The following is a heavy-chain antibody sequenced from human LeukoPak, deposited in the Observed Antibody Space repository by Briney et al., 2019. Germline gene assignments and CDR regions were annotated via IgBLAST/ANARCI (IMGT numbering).Heavy chain of an antibody. J-gene: IGHJ4*02. Sequence: GGSLRLSCAASGFTFSSYGMHWVRQAPGKGLEWVAFIRYDGSNKYYADSVKGRFTISTDNSKNTLYLQMNSLRAEDTAVYYCAKDHIAARTFDYWGQGTLVTVSS. CDR3: AKDHIAARTFDY. CDR2: IRYDGSNK. D-gene: IGHD6-6*01. CDR1: GFTFSSYG. V-gene: IGHV3-30*02.